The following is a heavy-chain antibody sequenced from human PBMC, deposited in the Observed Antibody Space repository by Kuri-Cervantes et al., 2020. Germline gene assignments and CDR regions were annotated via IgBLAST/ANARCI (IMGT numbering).Heavy chain of an antibody. CDR2: ITGSGDIT. CDR1: GFTLSNYA. CDR3: AKGNVGYYFDY. Sequence: GGSLRLSCSASGFTLSNYAMSWVRQAPGRGLEWVSAITGSGDITYYADSVKGRFTISRDNSKNTLYLQLNSLRAEDTAVYYCAKGNVGYYFDYWGQGTLVTVSS. V-gene: IGHV3-23*01. J-gene: IGHJ4*02. D-gene: IGHD2-15*01.